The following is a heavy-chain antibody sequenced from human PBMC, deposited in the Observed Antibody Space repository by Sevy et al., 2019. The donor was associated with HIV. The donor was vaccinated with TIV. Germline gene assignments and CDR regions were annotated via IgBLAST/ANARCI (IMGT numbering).Heavy chain of an antibody. CDR2: IGYDGSNK. CDR1: RFAPSTYG. CDR3: ARDPRMYGDYLLAYFDY. D-gene: IGHD2-8*01. V-gene: IGHV3-33*01. J-gene: IGHJ4*02. Sequence: GGSLRLSCAASRFAPSTYGMHWVRQAPGKGLEWVAVIGYDGSNKYYADSVKGRFSISRDNSRNTLFLQMDSLRAEDTAVYYCARDPRMYGDYLLAYFDYWGQGTLVTVSS.